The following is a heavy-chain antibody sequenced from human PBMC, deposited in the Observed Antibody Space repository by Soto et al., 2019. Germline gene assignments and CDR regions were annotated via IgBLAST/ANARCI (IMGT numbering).Heavy chain of an antibody. CDR3: ARLIITGTVDWFEA. V-gene: IGHV4-59*01. D-gene: IGHD1-20*01. J-gene: IGHJ5*02. CDR1: CGSSSSYY. Sequence: SKTLSLTCTVSCGSSSSYYWSWIRQPPGKGLEWIGYIYYSGSTNYNPSLESRVTISVDTSKKQFSLKLSSVTAAYTAVYYCARLIITGTVDWFEAWGQGTLVTGSS. CDR2: IYYSGST.